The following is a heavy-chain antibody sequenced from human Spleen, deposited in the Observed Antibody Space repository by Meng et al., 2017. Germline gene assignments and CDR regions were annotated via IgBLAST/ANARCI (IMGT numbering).Heavy chain of an antibody. V-gene: IGHV4-31*03. CDR3: ARYAIVAGVFDL. CDR1: GASFSSGGYY. Sequence: VQFQGSGPGLVKPSQTLSLTCTVAGASFSSGGYYWSWIRQHPGKGLEWIGYSYSSGNTNYNPSLKSRVTISVEKSKNQFSLSVTSVNGADTAVYYCARYAIVAGVFDLWGRGTLVTASS. CDR2: SYSSGNT. D-gene: IGHD5-12*01. J-gene: IGHJ2*01.